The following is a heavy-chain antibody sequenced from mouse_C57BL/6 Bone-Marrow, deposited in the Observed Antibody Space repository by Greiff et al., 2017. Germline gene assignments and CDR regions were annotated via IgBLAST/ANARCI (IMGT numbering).Heavy chain of an antibody. V-gene: IGHV1-7*01. Sequence: VQLQQSGAELAKPGASVKLSCKASGYTFTSYWMHWVKQRPGQGLEWIGYINPSSGCTKYNQKFKGKATLTADKSSSTAYMQLSSLTYEDSTVYYCARPNYYGRGAYWYFEVWGTGTTVTVSS. CDR3: ARPNYYGRGAYWYFEV. CDR1: GYTFTSYW. D-gene: IGHD1-1*01. J-gene: IGHJ1*03. CDR2: INPSSGCT.